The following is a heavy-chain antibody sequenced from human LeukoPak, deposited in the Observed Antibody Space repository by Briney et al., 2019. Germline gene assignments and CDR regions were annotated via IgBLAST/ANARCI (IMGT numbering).Heavy chain of an antibody. D-gene: IGHD1-26*01. J-gene: IGHJ3*02. Sequence: SETLSLTCTVSGGSISSYYWSWIRQPPGKGLEWIGYIYYSGSTNYNPSLKSRVTISVDTSKNQFSLKLSSVTAADTAVYYCARDLSRGSYFRHRHDAFDIWGQGTMVTVSS. CDR3: ARDLSRGSYFRHRHDAFDI. V-gene: IGHV4-59*12. CDR1: GGSISSYY. CDR2: IYYSGST.